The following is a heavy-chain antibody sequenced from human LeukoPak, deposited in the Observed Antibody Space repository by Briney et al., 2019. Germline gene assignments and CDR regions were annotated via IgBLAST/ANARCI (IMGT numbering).Heavy chain of an antibody. Sequence: SVTLSCKASGPTFSSYSISWVRQAPGQGTEWMGRILPILGIANYAHTFQGRVTITADKSTNTTYMELTSLKSEDTAVDYCARLRVEMATIEGLSDPFDYWGQGTLVTVSS. D-gene: IGHD5-24*01. CDR3: ARLRVEMATIEGLSDPFDY. CDR1: GPTFSSYS. CDR2: ILPILGIA. J-gene: IGHJ4*02. V-gene: IGHV1-69*02.